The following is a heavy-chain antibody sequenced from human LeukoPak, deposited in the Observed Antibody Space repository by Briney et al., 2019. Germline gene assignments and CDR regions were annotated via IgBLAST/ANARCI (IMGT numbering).Heavy chain of an antibody. V-gene: IGHV3-23*01. Sequence: GGSLRLSCVASGFPFSSYWMTWVRQAPGRGLEWVSIIGISDNTYYADSVKGRFTISRDSSKNTLYLQMNSLRAEDTALYYCARKTATQNFDSWGQGTLVTVSS. CDR3: ARKTATQNFDS. CDR1: GFPFSSYW. D-gene: IGHD2-21*02. CDR2: IGISDNT. J-gene: IGHJ4*02.